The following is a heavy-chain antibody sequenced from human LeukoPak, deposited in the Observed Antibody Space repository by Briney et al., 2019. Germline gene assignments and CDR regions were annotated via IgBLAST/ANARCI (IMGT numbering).Heavy chain of an antibody. Sequence: GESLKISCKGSGYSFTSYWIGWVRQMPGKGLEWMGIIYPGDSDTRYSPSFQGQVTISADKSISTAYLQWSSLKASDTAMYYCARTNDRKYSSSPLDAFDIWGQGTMVTVSS. CDR2: IYPGDSDT. D-gene: IGHD6-13*01. J-gene: IGHJ3*02. CDR3: ARTNDRKYSSSPLDAFDI. CDR1: GYSFTSYW. V-gene: IGHV5-51*01.